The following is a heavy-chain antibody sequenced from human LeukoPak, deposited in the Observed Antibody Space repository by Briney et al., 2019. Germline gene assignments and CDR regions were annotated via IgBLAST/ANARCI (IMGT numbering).Heavy chain of an antibody. Sequence: SVKVSCKASGGTFSSYAISWVRQAPGQGLEWMGGIIPIFGTANYAQKFQGRVTITADESTSTAYMELSSLRSEDTAVYYCARSYSSGWSLLRSYYYYGMDVWGQGTTVTVSS. CDR3: ARSYSSGWSLLRSYYYYGMDV. CDR1: GGTFSSYA. D-gene: IGHD6-19*01. J-gene: IGHJ6*02. CDR2: IIPIFGTA. V-gene: IGHV1-69*01.